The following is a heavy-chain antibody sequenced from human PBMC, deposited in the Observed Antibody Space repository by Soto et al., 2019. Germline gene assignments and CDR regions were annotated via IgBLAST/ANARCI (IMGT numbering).Heavy chain of an antibody. CDR1: GFTFGNFA. V-gene: IGHV3-23*01. CDR2: ISGGGGST. CDR3: ARGFVAGKGSPPDV. D-gene: IGHD6-13*01. J-gene: IGHJ4*02. Sequence: GGSLRLSCAASGFTFGNFALNWFRKAPGKGLDWVSVISGGGGSTYYADSVKGRFTFTRDTSKTTVFWEMNSLKAKDTAVYYCARGFVAGKGSPPDVWGQGSLVTVSS.